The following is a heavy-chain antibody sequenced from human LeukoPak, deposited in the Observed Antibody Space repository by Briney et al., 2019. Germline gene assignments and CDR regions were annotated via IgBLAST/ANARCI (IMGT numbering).Heavy chain of an antibody. CDR3: ARDSKVWSGYSWSRYYYGMDV. D-gene: IGHD3-3*01. CDR2: ISSSSSYI. J-gene: IGHJ6*02. V-gene: IGHV3-21*01. Sequence: GGSLRLSCAASGVTVSDNYMNWVRQAPGKGLEWVSSISSSSSYIYYADSVKGRFTISGDNAKNSPYLQMNSLRAEDTAVYYCARDSKVWSGYSWSRYYYGMDVWGQGTTVTVSS. CDR1: GVTVSDNY.